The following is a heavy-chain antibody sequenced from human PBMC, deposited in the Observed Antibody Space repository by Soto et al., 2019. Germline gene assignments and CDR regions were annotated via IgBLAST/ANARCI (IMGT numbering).Heavy chain of an antibody. V-gene: IGHV1-18*01. J-gene: IGHJ6*03. CDR2: ISAYNGNT. Sequence: QVQLVQSGAEVKKPGASVKVSCKASGYTFTSYGISWVRRAPGQGLEWMGWISAYNGNTNYAQELKGRVTMTTDTSKSTPYMELRSMRSDNTADYYCAREGTKYCSSPSFYPYYYYYYMDVWGKGTTVTVSS. CDR1: GYTFTSYG. D-gene: IGHD2-2*01. CDR3: AREGTKYCSSPSFYPYYYYYYMDV.